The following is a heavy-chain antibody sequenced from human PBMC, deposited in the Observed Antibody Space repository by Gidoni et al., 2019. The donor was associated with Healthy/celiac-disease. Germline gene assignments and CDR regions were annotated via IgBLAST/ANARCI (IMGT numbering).Heavy chain of an antibody. CDR3: ARDPAGGRSSLDY. Sequence: STNYNPSLKSRVTISVDKSKNQFSLKLSSVTAADTAVYYCARDPAGGRSSLDYWGQGTLVTVSS. D-gene: IGHD6-13*01. V-gene: IGHV4-4*02. J-gene: IGHJ4*02. CDR2: ST.